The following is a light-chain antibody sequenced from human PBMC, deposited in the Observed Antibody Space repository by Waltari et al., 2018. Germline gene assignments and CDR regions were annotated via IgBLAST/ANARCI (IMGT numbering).Light chain of an antibody. CDR1: QNLSSI. Sequence: EVVLTQSPATLAVSPGERATLSCRASQNLSSILAWYQQKPGQATRRLIYGASTRATGIPARFSGSGSGTEFTLTISSLQSEDFAVYYCQHYNNWPPWTFGQGTKVEIK. CDR3: QHYNNWPPWT. CDR2: GAS. V-gene: IGKV3-15*01. J-gene: IGKJ1*01.